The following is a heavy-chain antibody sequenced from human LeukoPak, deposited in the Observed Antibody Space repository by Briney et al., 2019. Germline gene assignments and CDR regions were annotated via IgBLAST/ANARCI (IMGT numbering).Heavy chain of an antibody. CDR3: ARMSGPIPTEYYFDY. CDR1: GFTFSSYW. Sequence: GGSLRLSCAASGFTFSSYWMHWVRQAPGKGLVWVSRINSDGSSTSYADSVKGRFTISRDNAKNSLYLQMNSLRAEDTAVYYCARMSGPIPTEYYFDYWGQGTLVTVSS. J-gene: IGHJ4*02. D-gene: IGHD2-2*02. V-gene: IGHV3-74*01. CDR2: INSDGSST.